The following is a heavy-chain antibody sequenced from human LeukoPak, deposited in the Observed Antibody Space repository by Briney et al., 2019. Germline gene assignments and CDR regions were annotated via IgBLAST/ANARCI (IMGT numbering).Heavy chain of an antibody. D-gene: IGHD4-11*01. V-gene: IGHV3-74*01. Sequence: GGSLRLSCAASGFTFSSYWMHWVRQAPGKGLVWVSRNNSDGSSTSYADSVKGRFTISRDNAKNTLYLQMNSLRAEDTAVYYCARGPRDYSNYYYYGMDVWGQGTTVTVSS. CDR1: GFTFSSYW. CDR3: ARGPRDYSNYYYYGMDV. CDR2: NNSDGSST. J-gene: IGHJ6*02.